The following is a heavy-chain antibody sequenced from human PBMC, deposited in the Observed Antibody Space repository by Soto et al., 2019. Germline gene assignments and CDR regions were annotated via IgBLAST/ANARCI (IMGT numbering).Heavy chain of an antibody. J-gene: IGHJ6*02. CDR2: ISYDGSNK. CDR3: AKDGRVGVPAAITRYDYYGMDV. D-gene: IGHD2-2*01. CDR1: GFTFSSYG. Sequence: GGSLRLSCAASGFTFSSYGMHWVRQAPGKGLEWVAVISYDGSNKYYADSVKGRFTISRDNSKNTLYLQMNSLRAEDTAVYYCAKDGRVGVPAAITRYDYYGMDVWGQGTTVTVSS. V-gene: IGHV3-30*18.